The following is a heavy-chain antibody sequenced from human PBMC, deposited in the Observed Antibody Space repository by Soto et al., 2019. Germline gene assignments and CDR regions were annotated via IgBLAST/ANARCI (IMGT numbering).Heavy chain of an antibody. CDR2: INSAGSVS. CDR1: GFTFSNYW. J-gene: IGHJ6*03. V-gene: IGHV3-74*01. D-gene: IGHD2-15*01. Sequence: EVQLVESGGGLVQPGGSLRLSCAASGFTFSNYWMYWVRQAPGKGLVWVSRINSAGSVSSYADSVKGRLTTSRDNVKNTLYLQMDGLRAEDTAVYYCARGDCVGGPCYSLAGSFYYYMDVWGKGTTVTVFS. CDR3: ARGDCVGGPCYSLAGSFYYYMDV.